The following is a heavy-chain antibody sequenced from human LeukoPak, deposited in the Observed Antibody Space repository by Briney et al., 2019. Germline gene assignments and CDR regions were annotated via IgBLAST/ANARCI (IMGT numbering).Heavy chain of an antibody. J-gene: IGHJ4*02. Sequence: PGGSLRLSCAASGFTFSSYAMHWVRQAPGKGLEWVAVISYDGSNKYYADSVKGRFTISRDNFKNTLYLQMNSLRAEDTAVYYCARWLYSSGLGGFDYWGQGTLVTVCS. CDR3: ARWLYSSGLGGFDY. CDR2: ISYDGSNK. CDR1: GFTFSSYA. D-gene: IGHD6-19*01. V-gene: IGHV3-30*04.